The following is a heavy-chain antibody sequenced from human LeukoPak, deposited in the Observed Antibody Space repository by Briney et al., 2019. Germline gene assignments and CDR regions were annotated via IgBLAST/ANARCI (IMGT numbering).Heavy chain of an antibody. J-gene: IGHJ1*01. CDR3: ASGANNYYDSSGYYYEYFQH. Sequence: SVKVSCKASGGTFSSYAISWVRQAPGQGLEWMGGIIPIFGTANYAQKFQGRVTITADESTSTAYMELSSLRSEDTAVYYCASGANNYYDSSGYYYEYFQHWGQGTLVTVSS. CDR2: IIPIFGTA. CDR1: GGTFSSYA. D-gene: IGHD3-22*01. V-gene: IGHV1-69*13.